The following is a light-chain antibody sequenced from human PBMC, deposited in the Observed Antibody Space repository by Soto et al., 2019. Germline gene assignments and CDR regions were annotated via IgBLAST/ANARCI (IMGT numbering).Light chain of an antibody. J-gene: IGKJ1*01. Sequence: EIELTQSLGTLSLSPGERATLSCRARQRVRSRYLAWYQQKPGLAPRLLNYGASRRATGIPDRFSGSVSGTDFTLTISRLEPEDFAVYYCPQYARRTCGQGTKV. CDR2: GAS. CDR3: PQYARRT. CDR1: QRVRSRY. V-gene: IGKV3-20*01.